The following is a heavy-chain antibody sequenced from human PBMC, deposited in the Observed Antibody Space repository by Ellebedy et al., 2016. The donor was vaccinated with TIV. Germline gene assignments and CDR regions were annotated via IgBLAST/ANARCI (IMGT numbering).Heavy chain of an antibody. D-gene: IGHD1-1*01. CDR3: AKDDAGTIDY. Sequence: SLKISXEASGFTFGDYGMHWVRQSPGKGLEWVSHINRNSDTIDYVDSVKGRFTTSRDNAKNSLYLQMNSLRDDDTALYYCAKDDAGTIDYWGQGTLVTVSS. CDR2: INRNSDTI. J-gene: IGHJ4*02. V-gene: IGHV3-9*01. CDR1: GFTFGDYG.